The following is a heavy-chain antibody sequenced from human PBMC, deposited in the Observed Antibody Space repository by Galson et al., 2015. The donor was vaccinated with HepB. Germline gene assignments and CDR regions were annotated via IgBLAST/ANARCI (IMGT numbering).Heavy chain of an antibody. CDR1: GFTFSRYW. J-gene: IGHJ4*02. CDR2: IKQDGSEK. D-gene: IGHD6-19*01. Sequence: SLRLSCAASGFTFSRYWMSWVRQAPGKGLEWVANIKQDGSEKYYVDSVKGRFTISRDNAKNSLYLQMNSLRAEDTAVYYCARDRRLTAVAGDYFDYWGQGTLVTVSS. V-gene: IGHV3-7*01. CDR3: ARDRRLTAVAGDYFDY.